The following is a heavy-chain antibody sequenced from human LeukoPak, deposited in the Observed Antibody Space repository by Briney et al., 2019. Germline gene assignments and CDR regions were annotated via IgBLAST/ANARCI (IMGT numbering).Heavy chain of an antibody. CDR1: GGSISSYY. J-gene: IGHJ4*02. CDR2: IFYSGST. D-gene: IGHD3-10*01. CDR3: ARERRLWFSDY. V-gene: IGHV4-59*12. Sequence: SETLSLTCTVSGGSISSYYWSWIRQPPGKGLEWIGYIFYSGSTNYNPSLKSRVTISLDTSKNQFSLNLSSVTAADTAVYYCARERRLWFSDYWGQGTLVTVSS.